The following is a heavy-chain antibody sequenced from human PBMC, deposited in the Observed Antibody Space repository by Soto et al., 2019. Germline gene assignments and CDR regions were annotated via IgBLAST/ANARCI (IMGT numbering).Heavy chain of an antibody. CDR1: GGTFSSYA. CDR2: IIPIFGTA. V-gene: IGHV1-69*01. Sequence: QVQLVQSGAEVKKPGSSVKVSCKASGGTFSSYAISWVRQAPGQGLEWMGGIIPIFGTANYAQKFQGRVTIIADESTSTAYMELSSLRSEDTAVYYCAANEVEDCSGGSCYSVGAFDIWGQGTMVTVSS. J-gene: IGHJ3*02. CDR3: AANEVEDCSGGSCYSVGAFDI. D-gene: IGHD2-15*01.